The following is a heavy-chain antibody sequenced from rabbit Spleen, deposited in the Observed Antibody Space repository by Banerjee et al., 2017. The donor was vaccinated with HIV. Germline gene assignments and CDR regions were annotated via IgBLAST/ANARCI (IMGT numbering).Heavy chain of an antibody. CDR2: IYGGNGGKT. CDR1: GFSFSSSYW. Sequence: QSLEESGGDLVKPGASLTLTCTASGFSFSSSYWICWVRQAPGKGLEWIACIYGGNGGKTYYANWAKGRFAISKTSSTTVTLQMTSLTTADTATYFCARGEIDYTDLWGPGTLVTVS. V-gene: IGHV1S40*01. J-gene: IGHJ4*01. D-gene: IGHD8-1*01. CDR3: ARGEIDYTDL.